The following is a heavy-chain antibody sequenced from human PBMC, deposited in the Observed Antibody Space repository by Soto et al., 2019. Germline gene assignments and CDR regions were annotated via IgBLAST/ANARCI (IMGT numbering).Heavy chain of an antibody. V-gene: IGHV3-33*08. Sequence: PGGSLRLSCVGSGFIFSNNGMHWVRQTPGKGLEWVAFMSYDGSDTFYADSVKGRFTISRDNAKNSLFLQMNSLRVEDTAVYYCARSPFLECNWAQGTLVTVSS. D-gene: IGHD3-3*02. J-gene: IGHJ4*02. CDR1: GFIFSNNG. CDR3: ARSPFLECN. CDR2: MSYDGSDT.